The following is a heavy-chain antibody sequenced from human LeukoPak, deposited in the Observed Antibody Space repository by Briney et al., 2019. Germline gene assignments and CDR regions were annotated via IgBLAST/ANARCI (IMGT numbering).Heavy chain of an antibody. CDR2: ISNSRTM. CDR1: GFTFSNYS. J-gene: IGHJ5*02. Sequence: PGGSLRLSCAASGFTFSNYSMNWVRQAPGKGLEWVSYISNSRTMYYGDSVKGRFTISRDNARNSLYLQMNSLRAEDTAVYYCARKFDCSSTSCEGAWGQGTLVTVSS. V-gene: IGHV3-48*01. D-gene: IGHD2-2*01. CDR3: ARKFDCSSTSCEGA.